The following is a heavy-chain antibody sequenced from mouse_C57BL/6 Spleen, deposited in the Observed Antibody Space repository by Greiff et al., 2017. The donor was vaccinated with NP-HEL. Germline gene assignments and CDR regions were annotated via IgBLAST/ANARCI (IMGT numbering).Heavy chain of an antibody. V-gene: IGHV14-2*01. D-gene: IGHD1-1*01. CDR3: ALYYGSSYDAMDY. Sequence: DVQLQESGAELVKPGASVKLSCTASGFNIKDYYMHWVKQRTEQGLEWIGRIDPEDGETKYAPKFQGKATITADTSSNTVYLQLSSLTSEDTAVYYCALYYGSSYDAMDYWGQGTSVTVSS. CDR2: IDPEDGET. CDR1: GFNIKDYY. J-gene: IGHJ4*01.